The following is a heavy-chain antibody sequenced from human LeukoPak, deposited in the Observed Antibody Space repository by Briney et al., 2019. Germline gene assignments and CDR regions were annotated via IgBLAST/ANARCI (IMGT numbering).Heavy chain of an antibody. CDR1: GFTFSSYW. D-gene: IGHD3-10*01. CDR3: ARDMAMRRYYYMDV. CDR2: IKQDGSEK. J-gene: IGHJ6*03. Sequence: PGGSLRLSCAASGFTFSSYWMSWVRQAPGKVLEWVANIKQDGSEKYYVDSVKGRFTISRDNAKNSLYLQMNSLRAEDTAVYYCARDMAMRRYYYMDVWGKGTTVTVSS. V-gene: IGHV3-7*01.